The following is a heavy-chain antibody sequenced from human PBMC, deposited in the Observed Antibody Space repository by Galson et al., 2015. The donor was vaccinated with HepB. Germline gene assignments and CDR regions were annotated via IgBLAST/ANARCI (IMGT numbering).Heavy chain of an antibody. CDR3: ARVGGAMSEPWYFDL. J-gene: IGHJ2*01. CDR1: GDTLSSYA. Sequence: SVKVSCKASGDTLSSYAISWVRQAPGQGLEWMGRIIPIVGRANYAQKFQGRVTITTDKSTSTAYMELSSLRSKDTAVYYCARVGGAMSEPWYFDLCGRGTLVTVSS. CDR2: IIPIVGRA. V-gene: IGHV1-69*04. D-gene: IGHD1-26*01.